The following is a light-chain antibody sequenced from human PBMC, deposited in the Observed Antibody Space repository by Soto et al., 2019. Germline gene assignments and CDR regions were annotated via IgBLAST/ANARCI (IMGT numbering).Light chain of an antibody. CDR3: QQLNSYPRLT. V-gene: IGKV1-9*01. Sequence: IQLTQSPSSLSASVGDRVTITCRASQGISSYLAWYQQKPGKAPKLLIYAASTLQSGVPSRFSGSGSGTGFTLTISSLQPEDFATYYCQQLNSYPRLTFGGGTKVDIK. CDR1: QGISSY. J-gene: IGKJ4*01. CDR2: AAS.